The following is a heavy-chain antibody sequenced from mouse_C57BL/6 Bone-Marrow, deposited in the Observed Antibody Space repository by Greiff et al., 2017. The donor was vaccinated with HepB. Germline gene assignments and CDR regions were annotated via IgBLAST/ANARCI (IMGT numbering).Heavy chain of an antibody. V-gene: IGHV5-4*03. CDR2: ISDGGSYT. J-gene: IGHJ3*01. Sequence: EVMLVESGGGLVKPGGSLKLSCAASGFTFSSYAMSWVRQTPEKRLEWVATISDGGSYTYYPDNVKGRFTISRDKAKNNLYLQMSHLKSEDTAMYYSARVYYAWFAYWGQGTLVTVSA. CDR1: GFTFSSYA. CDR3: ARVYYAWFAY. D-gene: IGHD1-1*01.